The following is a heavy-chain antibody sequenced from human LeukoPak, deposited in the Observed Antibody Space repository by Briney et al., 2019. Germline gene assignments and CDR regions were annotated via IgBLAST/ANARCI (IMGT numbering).Heavy chain of an antibody. CDR2: ISNTGKT. V-gene: IGHV4-59*11. CDR1: GGSISNHY. D-gene: IGHD6-19*01. Sequence: SETLSLTCGVSGGSISNHYWSWIRQPPGKGPEWIGYISNTGKTNYNPSLKSRVSISADTSRNQFSLKLNSVIAADTAVYYYARMSVNPVARAIVLFDPWGQGILVTVSS. CDR3: ARMSVNPVARAIVLFDP. J-gene: IGHJ5*02.